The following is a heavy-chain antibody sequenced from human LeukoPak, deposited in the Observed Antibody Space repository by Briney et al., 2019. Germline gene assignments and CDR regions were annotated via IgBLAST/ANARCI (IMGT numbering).Heavy chain of an antibody. D-gene: IGHD4-17*01. CDR3: AKDFWVYGDYDVNWFDP. V-gene: IGHV3-21*04. Sequence: PGGSLRLSCAASGFTFSSYSMNWVRQAPGKGLEWVSSISSSSSYIYYADSVKGRFTISRDNAKNSLYLQMNSLRAEDTAVYYCAKDFWVYGDYDVNWFDPWGQGTLVTVSS. J-gene: IGHJ5*02. CDR1: GFTFSSYS. CDR2: ISSSSSYI.